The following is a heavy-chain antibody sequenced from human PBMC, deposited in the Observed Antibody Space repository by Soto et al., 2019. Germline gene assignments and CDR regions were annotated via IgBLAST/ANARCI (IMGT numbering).Heavy chain of an antibody. V-gene: IGHV4-34*01. CDR2: MSHSGGT. CDR1: GGFVSSGSYY. D-gene: IGHD1-1*01. CDR3: ARVERGTATTVVDAFDI. J-gene: IGHJ3*02. Sequence: QVQLQQWGAGLLKPSETLSLTCAVYGGFVSSGSYYWSWIRQPPGKGLEWIVEMSHSGGTHFNPSLESRVTISVDTSKNQFSLKMSSVTAADTALYYCARVERGTATTVVDAFDIWGPGTMVTVSS.